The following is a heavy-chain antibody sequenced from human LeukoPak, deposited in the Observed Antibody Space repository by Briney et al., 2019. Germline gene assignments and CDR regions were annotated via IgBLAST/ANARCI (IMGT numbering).Heavy chain of an antibody. D-gene: IGHD6-13*01. CDR2: FDPEDGET. J-gene: IGHJ4*02. Sequence: GASVKVSCKVSGYTLTELSMHWVRQAPRKGLEWMGGFDPEDGETIYAQNFQGRVTMTEDTSTDTAYMELSSLTSDDTAVYYCARGYSSSWYADHSLNYWGQGTLVTVSS. V-gene: IGHV1-24*01. CDR3: ARGYSSSWYADHSLNY. CDR1: GYTLTELS.